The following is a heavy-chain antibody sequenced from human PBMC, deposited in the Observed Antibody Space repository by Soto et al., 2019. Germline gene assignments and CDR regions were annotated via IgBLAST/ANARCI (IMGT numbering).Heavy chain of an antibody. CDR1: GFTFSIYA. Sequence: GGSLRLSCGASGFTFSIYAMSWVRQAPGKGLEWVSTFSGSGDVTYYADSVKGRFTISRDNSKNTLYLQMNNLRVDDTAVYYCVKELGYCSGGSCYSVGYFDYWGQGTLVTVSS. V-gene: IGHV3-23*01. CDR3: VKELGYCSGGSCYSVGYFDY. J-gene: IGHJ4*02. D-gene: IGHD2-15*01. CDR2: FSGSGDVT.